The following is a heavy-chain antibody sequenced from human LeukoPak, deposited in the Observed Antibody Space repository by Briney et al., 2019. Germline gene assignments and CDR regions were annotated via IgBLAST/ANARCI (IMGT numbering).Heavy chain of an antibody. CDR2: IYHSGST. CDR1: GYSISSGYY. V-gene: IGHV4-38-2*02. J-gene: IGHJ4*02. D-gene: IGHD5-18*01. CDR3: ARDLPALVPVY. Sequence: SETLSLTCAVSGYSISSGYYWGWIRQPPGKGLEWVGSIYHSGSTNYNPSLKSRVTISVDTSKNQFSLKLSSVTAADTAVYYCARDLPALVPVYWGQGTLVTVSS.